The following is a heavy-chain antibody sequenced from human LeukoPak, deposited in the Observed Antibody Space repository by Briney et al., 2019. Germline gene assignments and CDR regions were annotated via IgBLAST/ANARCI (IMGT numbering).Heavy chain of an antibody. J-gene: IGHJ4*02. D-gene: IGHD3-22*01. CDR1: GGSISSYY. CDR2: IYTTGST. Sequence: SETLSLTCTVSGGSISSYYRSWIRQPAGKGLEWIGRIYTTGSTDYNPSLKSRVTLSVDTSKNQFSLTLRSVTAADTAVYYCARDPIHYFGSSAYSSDDFWGQGTLVTISS. V-gene: IGHV4-4*07. CDR3: ARDPIHYFGSSAYSSDDF.